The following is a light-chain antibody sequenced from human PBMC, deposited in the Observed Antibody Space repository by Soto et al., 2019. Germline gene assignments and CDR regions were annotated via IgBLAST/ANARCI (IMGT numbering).Light chain of an antibody. CDR3: QQRSNWPIFT. CDR1: QSVSDF. J-gene: IGKJ3*01. Sequence: EMVLTQSPGTLSLFPGERATLSCRASQSVSDFLAWYQQKPGQAHRLLIYDAAKRAPGIPARFSGSGSGTDFTLTISSLEPEDSAVYYCQQRSNWPIFTFGPGTKV. V-gene: IGKV3-11*01. CDR2: DAA.